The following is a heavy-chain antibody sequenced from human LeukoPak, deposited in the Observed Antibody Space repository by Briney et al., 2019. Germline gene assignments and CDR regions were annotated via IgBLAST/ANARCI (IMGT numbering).Heavy chain of an antibody. D-gene: IGHD3-10*01. J-gene: IGHJ4*02. CDR3: ARDRLLWFGELFQPYFDY. V-gene: IGHV3-11*04. Sequence: GGSLRLSCAASGFTFSDYYMSWIRQAPGKGLEWVSYISSSGSTIYYADSVKGRFTISRDNAKNSLYLQMNSLRAEDTAVYYCARDRLLWFGELFQPYFDYWGQGTLVTVSS. CDR1: GFTFSDYY. CDR2: ISSSGSTI.